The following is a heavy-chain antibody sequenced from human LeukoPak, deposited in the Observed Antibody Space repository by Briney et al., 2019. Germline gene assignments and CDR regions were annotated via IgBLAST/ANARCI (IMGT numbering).Heavy chain of an antibody. Sequence: PSQTLSLTCAVSGGSISSASHYWGWIRQPAGKGLEWIGRFCTSGNNYNPSLKSRVTLSADTSKNQFSLMLRSVTAADTAVYYCARGTAGRPPYYFDFWGQGTLVTVSS. D-gene: IGHD6-6*01. CDR3: ARGTAGRPPYYFDF. V-gene: IGHV4-61*02. J-gene: IGHJ4*02. CDR1: GGSISSASHY. CDR2: FCTSGN.